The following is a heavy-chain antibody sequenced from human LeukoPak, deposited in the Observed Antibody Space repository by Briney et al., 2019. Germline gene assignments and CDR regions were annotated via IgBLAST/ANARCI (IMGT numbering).Heavy chain of an antibody. CDR1: GFIFGAYW. V-gene: IGHV3-7*01. D-gene: IGHD3-10*01. CDR3: VRSLQKFGTRDY. Sequence: GGSLRLSCAGSGFIFGAYWMTWVRQAPGKGLEWVAHINQDGSETYYMDSVKGRFTISRDNAKKSVFLQMNSLTAEDTALYYCVRSLQKFGTRDYWGQGTLVTVSS. J-gene: IGHJ4*02. CDR2: INQDGSET.